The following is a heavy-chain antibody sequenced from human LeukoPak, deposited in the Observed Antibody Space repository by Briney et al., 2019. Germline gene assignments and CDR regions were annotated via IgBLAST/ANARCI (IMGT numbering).Heavy chain of an antibody. D-gene: IGHD6-13*01. Sequence: GGSLRLSCAASGFTFSSYEMTWVRQAPGMGLEWVSYISGSGSTRNYADSVKGRFTISRDNAKNSLYLQMNNLRAEDTAVYYCAREVRGAAAGSYYYYMDVWGKGTTVTVSS. J-gene: IGHJ6*03. CDR1: GFTFSSYE. CDR2: ISGSGSTR. V-gene: IGHV3-48*03. CDR3: AREVRGAAAGSYYYYMDV.